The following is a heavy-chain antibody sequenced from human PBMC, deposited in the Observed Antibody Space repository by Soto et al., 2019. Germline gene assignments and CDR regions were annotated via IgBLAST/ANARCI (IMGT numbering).Heavy chain of an antibody. Sequence: QVQLVESGGGVVQPGRSLRLSCAASGFTFSSYGVHWVRQAPSRGLEWVAVISHDGTRKHYGDSVEGRFTISRDNSQNTLYLHMDSLRAEDTAVYYCVKGRRTEADGMEVWGQGTTVTVSS. D-gene: IGHD6-13*01. CDR1: GFTFSSYG. CDR3: VKGRRTEADGMEV. V-gene: IGHV3-30*18. CDR2: ISHDGTRK. J-gene: IGHJ6*02.